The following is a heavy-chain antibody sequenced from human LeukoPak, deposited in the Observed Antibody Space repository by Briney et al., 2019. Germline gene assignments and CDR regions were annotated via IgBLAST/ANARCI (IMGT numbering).Heavy chain of an antibody. V-gene: IGHV3-7*01. D-gene: IGHD5-12*01. CDR2: IKEDGSVK. CDR3: ARDVWTYSGEAFDY. CDR1: GITFNDNW. J-gene: IGHJ4*02. Sequence: GGSLGLSCAASGITFNDNWMSWVRQAPGKGLEWVANIKEDGSVKYYVDSVKGRFSISRDNAKSSLYLQMSSLRAEDTAVYYCARDVWTYSGEAFDYWGQGALVTVSS.